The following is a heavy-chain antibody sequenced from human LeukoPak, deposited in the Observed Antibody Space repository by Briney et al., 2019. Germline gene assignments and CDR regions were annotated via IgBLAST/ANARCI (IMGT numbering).Heavy chain of an antibody. Sequence: GGSLRLSCAASGFTFSSYAMSWVRQAPGKGLEWVSAISGSGGSTYYADSVKGRFTISRDNSKNTLYLQMNSLRAEDTAVYYCAKGSGSYQKRYYYMDVWGKGTTVTVSS. D-gene: IGHD1-26*01. V-gene: IGHV3-23*01. CDR1: GFTFSSYA. J-gene: IGHJ6*03. CDR2: ISGSGGST. CDR3: AKGSGSYQKRYYYMDV.